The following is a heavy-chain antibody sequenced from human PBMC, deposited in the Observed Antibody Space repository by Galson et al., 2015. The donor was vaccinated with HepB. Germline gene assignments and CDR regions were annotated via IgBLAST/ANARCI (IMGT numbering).Heavy chain of an antibody. J-gene: IGHJ4*02. CDR1: GYTFTSYG. CDR3: ARPTKAYCSGGSCSPFDY. Sequence: SVKVSCKASGYTFTSYGISWVRQAPGQGLEWMGWISAYNGNTNYAQKLQGRVTMTTDTSTSTAYMELRSLRSDDTAVYYCARPTKAYCSGGSCSPFDYWGQGTLVPVSS. CDR2: ISAYNGNT. D-gene: IGHD2-15*01. V-gene: IGHV1-18*01.